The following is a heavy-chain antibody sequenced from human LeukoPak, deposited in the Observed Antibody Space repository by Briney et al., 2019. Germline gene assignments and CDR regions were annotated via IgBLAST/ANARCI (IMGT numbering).Heavy chain of an antibody. CDR2: INTDGDNI. CDR1: GFSFSNYW. D-gene: IGHD1-26*01. J-gene: IGHJ4*02. Sequence: GGSLRLSCVASGFSFSNYWMHWVRQPPGKGLVWVSRINTDGDNIQYADSVKGRFIISRDSAKNTLYLQMNSLRAEDTAVYYCARVIVGATGSDYWGQGTLVTVPS. V-gene: IGHV3-74*03. CDR3: ARVIVGATGSDY.